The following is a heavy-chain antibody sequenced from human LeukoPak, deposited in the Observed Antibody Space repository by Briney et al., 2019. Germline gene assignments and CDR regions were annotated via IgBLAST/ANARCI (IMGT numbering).Heavy chain of an antibody. Sequence: SETLSLTCTVSGGSISNDYWNWIRQPAGKGVEWIGRIYTSGSTNYNPSLKSRVTISLDKSENQSSLKLSSVTAADTDVYYCARDRGSYPYYFDYWGQGTLVTVSS. CDR3: ARDRGSYPYYFDY. CDR1: GGSISNDY. V-gene: IGHV4-4*07. D-gene: IGHD1-26*01. J-gene: IGHJ4*02. CDR2: IYTSGST.